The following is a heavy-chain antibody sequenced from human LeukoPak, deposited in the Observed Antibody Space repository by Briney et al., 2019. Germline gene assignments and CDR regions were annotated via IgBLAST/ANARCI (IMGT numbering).Heavy chain of an antibody. Sequence: SETLSLTCAVYGGSFSDYYWSWIRQPPGKGLEWIGEINHSGSTDCSPSLKSRVTISVDTSKNQFSLKLSSVTAADTAVYYCARGGGSSWYVHYWGQGTLVTVSS. V-gene: IGHV4-34*01. CDR1: GGSFSDYY. CDR2: INHSGST. J-gene: IGHJ4*02. D-gene: IGHD6-13*01. CDR3: ARGGGSSWYVHY.